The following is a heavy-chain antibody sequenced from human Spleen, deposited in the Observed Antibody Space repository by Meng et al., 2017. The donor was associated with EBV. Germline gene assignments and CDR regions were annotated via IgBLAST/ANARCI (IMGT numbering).Heavy chain of an antibody. D-gene: IGHD3-10*01. CDR1: GFSLSTDGVA. CDR2: IYWDDDR. V-gene: IGHV2-5*02. Sequence: QIPLKDSGPSLMNPTQPVTLTCTFSGFSLSTDGVAVGWIRQPPGKALEWLAVIYWDDDRRYNPSLKSRLTITKDTSKNQVVLTMANLDPVDTATYYCAHKREKLLYYFDSWGPGTLVTVSS. CDR3: AHKREKLLYYFDS. J-gene: IGHJ4*02.